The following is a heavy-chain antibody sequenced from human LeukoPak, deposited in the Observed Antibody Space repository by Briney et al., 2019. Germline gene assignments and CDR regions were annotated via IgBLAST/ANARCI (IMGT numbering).Heavy chain of an antibody. D-gene: IGHD2-2*02. CDR1: GFTVSTDY. Sequence: GGSLRLSCAVSGFTVSTDYMSWVRQAPGKGLEWVSGINWNGGSTGYADSVKGRFTISRDNAKNSLYLQMNSLRAEDTAVYHGAKASRRHCPNNSCYTLDYWGQGTLVTVSS. CDR2: INWNGGST. V-gene: IGHV3-20*01. CDR3: AKASRRHCPNNSCYTLDY. J-gene: IGHJ4*02.